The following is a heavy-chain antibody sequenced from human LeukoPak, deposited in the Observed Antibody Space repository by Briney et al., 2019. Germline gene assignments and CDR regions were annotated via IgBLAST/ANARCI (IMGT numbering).Heavy chain of an antibody. Sequence: GASVKVSCKASGYPFTGYYMHWVRQAPGQGLEWMGWINPNSGDTNYVEKFQGRVTMARDTSISTAYMELSRLRSDDTAVYYCARVKYEWELLEARFDYWGQGTLVTVSS. J-gene: IGHJ4*02. CDR1: GYPFTGYY. CDR2: INPNSGDT. CDR3: ARVKYEWELLEARFDY. V-gene: IGHV1-2*02. D-gene: IGHD3-10*01.